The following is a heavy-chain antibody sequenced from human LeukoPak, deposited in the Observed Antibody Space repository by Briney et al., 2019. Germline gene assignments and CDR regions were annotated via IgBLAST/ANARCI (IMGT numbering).Heavy chain of an antibody. Sequence: GGSLRLSCAASGFTFSSYNMNWVRQAPGKGLEWVSYISISSTTIYYADSVKGRFTISRDNGKNSRSLQMNSLRAEDTAVYYCASSTYYYDSSGTRHWYFDLWGRGTLVTVSS. CDR1: GFTFSSYN. J-gene: IGHJ2*01. CDR3: ASSTYYYDSSGTRHWYFDL. CDR2: ISISSTTI. V-gene: IGHV3-48*01. D-gene: IGHD3-22*01.